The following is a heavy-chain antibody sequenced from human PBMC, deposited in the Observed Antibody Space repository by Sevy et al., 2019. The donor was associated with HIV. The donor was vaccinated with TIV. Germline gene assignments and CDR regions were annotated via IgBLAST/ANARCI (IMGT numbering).Heavy chain of an antibody. CDR3: ARDRRVVLVVYAIPFDAFEI. CDR1: GFTFSYYG. D-gene: IGHD2-8*02. CDR2: ITYDGSNK. V-gene: IGHV3-30*02. Sequence: GGSLRLSCAASGFTFSYYGIHWVRQAPGKGLEWVAFITYDGSNKHYADSVKGRFTISRDNSENTLYLQMNSLRAEDTAMYYCARDRRVVLVVYAIPFDAFEIWGQGTLVTVSS. J-gene: IGHJ3*02.